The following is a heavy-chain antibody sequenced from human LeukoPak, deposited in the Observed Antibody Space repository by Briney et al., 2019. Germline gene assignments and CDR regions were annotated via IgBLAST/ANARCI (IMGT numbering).Heavy chain of an antibody. J-gene: IGHJ4*02. V-gene: IGHV3-7*01. CDR3: ASGSTRLLGSYYVGGAFCDY. CDR1: GFTFSSYW. D-gene: IGHD1-26*01. CDR2: IKQDGSEK. Sequence: GGSLRLSCAASGFTFSSYWMSWVRQAPGKGLEWVANIKQDGSEKYYVDSVKGRFTISRDNAKNSLYLQMNSLRAEDTAVYYCASGSTRLLGSYYVGGAFCDYWGQGTLVTVSS.